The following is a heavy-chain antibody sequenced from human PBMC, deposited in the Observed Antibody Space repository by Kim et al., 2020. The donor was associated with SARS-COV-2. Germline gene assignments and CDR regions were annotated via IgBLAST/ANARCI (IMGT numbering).Heavy chain of an antibody. Sequence: SETLSLTCTVSGGSISSSSYYWGWIRQPPGKGLEWIGSIYYSGSTYYNPSLKSRVTISVDTSKNQFSLKLSSVTAADTAVYYCARSSRPVQVHWFDPWGQGTLVTVSS. CDR1: GGSISSSSYY. V-gene: IGHV4-39*01. CDR2: IYYSGST. J-gene: IGHJ5*02. CDR3: ARSSRPVQVHWFDP. D-gene: IGHD6-6*01.